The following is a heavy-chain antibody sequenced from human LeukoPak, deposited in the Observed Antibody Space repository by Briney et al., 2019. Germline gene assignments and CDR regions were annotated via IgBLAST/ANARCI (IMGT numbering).Heavy chain of an antibody. D-gene: IGHD3-10*01. CDR2: INHSGST. Sequence: SGTLSLTCAVYGGSFSGYYWSWIRQPPGKGLEWIGEINHSGSTNYNPSLKSRVTISVDTSKNQFSLKLSSVTAADTAVYYCARAPAGRPSDYWGQGTLVTVSS. CDR1: GGSFSGYY. CDR3: ARAPAGRPSDY. J-gene: IGHJ4*02. V-gene: IGHV4-34*01.